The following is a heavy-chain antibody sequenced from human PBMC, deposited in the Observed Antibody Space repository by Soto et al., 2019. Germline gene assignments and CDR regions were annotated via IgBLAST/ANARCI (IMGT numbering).Heavy chain of an antibody. CDR3: ASMTTATPPWFDP. CDR2: IYYSGST. V-gene: IGHV4-31*03. D-gene: IGHD4-4*01. CDR1: GGSISSGGYY. J-gene: IGHJ5*02. Sequence: TSETLSLTCTVSGGSISSGGYYWSWIRQHPGKGLEWIGYIYYSGSTYYNPSLKSRVTISVDTSKNQFSLKLSSVTAADTAVYYCASMTTATPPWFDPWGQGTLVTVSS.